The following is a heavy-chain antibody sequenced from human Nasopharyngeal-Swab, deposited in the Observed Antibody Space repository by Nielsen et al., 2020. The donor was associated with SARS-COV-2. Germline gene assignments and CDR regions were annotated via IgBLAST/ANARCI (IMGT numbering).Heavy chain of an antibody. CDR3: ARGNGAFDY. CDR1: GGSFSGYY. D-gene: IGHD4-17*01. J-gene: IGHJ4*02. V-gene: IGHV4-34*01. CDR2: INHSGST. Sequence: SETLSLTCAVHGGSFSGYYWSWIRQPPGKGLEWIGEINHSGSTNYNPSLESRVTISVDTSKNQFSLKLSSVTAADTAVYYCARGNGAFDYWGQGTLVTVSS.